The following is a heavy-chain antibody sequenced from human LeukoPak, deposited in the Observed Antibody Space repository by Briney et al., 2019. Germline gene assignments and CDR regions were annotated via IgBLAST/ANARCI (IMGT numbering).Heavy chain of an antibody. CDR2: ISGSGGST. V-gene: IGHV3-23*01. CDR3: AKRGYDFWSGYQFDY. Sequence: PGGSLRLSCAASGFTFSSYAMSWVRQAPGKGLEWVSAISGSGGSTYYADSVKGRFTISRDNSKNTLYLQMNSLRAEDTAVYYCAKRGYDFWSGYQFDYWGQGTLVTVSS. D-gene: IGHD3-3*01. CDR1: GFTFSSYA. J-gene: IGHJ4*02.